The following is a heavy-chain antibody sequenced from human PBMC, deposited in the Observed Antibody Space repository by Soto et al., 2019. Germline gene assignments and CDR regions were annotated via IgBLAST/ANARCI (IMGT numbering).Heavy chain of an antibody. J-gene: IGHJ4*02. V-gene: IGHV1-3*01. CDR1: GYTFSSYA. CDR2: IHAGNGNT. CDR3: ARGVAFLDY. D-gene: IGHD2-15*01. Sequence: ASVKVSCKASGYTFSSYAIHWVRQAPGQGLEWMGWIHAGNGNTKYSQSFQGRVTISRDTSTTTAYMELNSLRSEDTAVYYCARGVAFLDYWGQGTLVTVSS.